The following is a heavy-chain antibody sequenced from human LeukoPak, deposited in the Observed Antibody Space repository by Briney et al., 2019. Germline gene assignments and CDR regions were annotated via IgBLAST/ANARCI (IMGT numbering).Heavy chain of an antibody. J-gene: IGHJ5*02. CDR3: ASRAYSSGWSNWFDP. D-gene: IGHD6-19*01. Sequence: DPSETLSLTCAVYGGSFSGYYWSWIRQPPGKGLEWIGEINHSGSTNYNPSLKSRVTISVDTSKNQFSLKLSSVTAADTAVYYCASRAYSSGWSNWFDPWGQGTLVTVSS. CDR2: INHSGST. CDR1: GGSFSGYY. V-gene: IGHV4-34*01.